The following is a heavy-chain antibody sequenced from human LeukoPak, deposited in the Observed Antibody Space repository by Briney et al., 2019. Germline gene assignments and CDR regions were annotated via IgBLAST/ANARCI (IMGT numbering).Heavy chain of an antibody. CDR2: IIPIFGTA. D-gene: IGHD3-22*01. Sequence: GASVKVSCKASGGTFSSYAISWVRQAPGQGLEWMGGIIPIFGTANYAQKFQGRVTITADESTSTAYMELSSLRSEDTAVYYCARGYDSSGYYYVAFDYWGQGTLVTVSS. CDR3: ARGYDSSGYYYVAFDY. J-gene: IGHJ4*02. CDR1: GGTFSSYA. V-gene: IGHV1-69*13.